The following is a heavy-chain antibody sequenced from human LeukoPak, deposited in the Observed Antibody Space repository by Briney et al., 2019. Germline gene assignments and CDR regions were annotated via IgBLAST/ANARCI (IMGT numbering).Heavy chain of an antibody. Sequence: PGGSLRLSCAASGFTFSSYWMSWVRQAPGKGLEWVANIKQDGSEKYYVGSVKGRFTISRDNAKNSLYLQMNSLRAEDTAVYYCAREGGPDWGSDAFDIWGQGTMVTVSS. CDR3: AREGGPDWGSDAFDI. J-gene: IGHJ3*02. V-gene: IGHV3-7*01. CDR1: GFTFSSYW. CDR2: IKQDGSEK. D-gene: IGHD7-27*01.